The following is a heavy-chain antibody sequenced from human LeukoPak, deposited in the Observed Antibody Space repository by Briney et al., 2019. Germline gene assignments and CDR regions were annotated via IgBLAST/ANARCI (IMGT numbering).Heavy chain of an antibody. CDR2: INPNSGGT. Sequence: ASVKVSCKASGYTFTGYYMHWVRQAPGQGLEWMGWINPNSGGTNYAQKFQGRVTMTRDTSTSTAYMELSRLRSDDTAVYYCAGSLAARMYYFDYWGQGTLVTVSS. CDR3: AGSLAARMYYFDY. V-gene: IGHV1-2*02. D-gene: IGHD6-6*01. J-gene: IGHJ4*02. CDR1: GYTFTGYY.